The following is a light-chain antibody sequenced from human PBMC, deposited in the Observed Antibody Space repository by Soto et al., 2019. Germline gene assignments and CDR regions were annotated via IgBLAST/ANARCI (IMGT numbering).Light chain of an antibody. CDR1: QSVSSNY. CDR2: GAS. V-gene: IGKV3-20*01. CDR3: QQYNNWPLT. Sequence: EIVFTQSPGTLSLSPGERATLSCRASQSVSSNYLAWYQQKPGQAPRLLIYGASSRATGIPDRFSGSGSGTDFTLTISRLEPEDFAIYYCQQYNNWPLTFGGGTKVAIK. J-gene: IGKJ4*01.